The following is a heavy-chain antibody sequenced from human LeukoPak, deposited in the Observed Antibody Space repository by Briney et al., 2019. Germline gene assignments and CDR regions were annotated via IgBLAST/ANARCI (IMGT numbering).Heavy chain of an antibody. CDR1: GYTFTGYY. D-gene: IGHD3-22*01. CDR3: AREGYYYDSSGYY. V-gene: IGHV1-2*06. J-gene: IGHJ4*02. CDR2: INPNSGGT. Sequence: VSVKVSCKASGYTFTGYYMHWVRQAPGQGLEWMGRINPNSGGTNYAQKFQGRVTMTRDTSISTAYMELSRLRSNDTAVYYCAREGYYYDSSGYYWGQGTLVTVSS.